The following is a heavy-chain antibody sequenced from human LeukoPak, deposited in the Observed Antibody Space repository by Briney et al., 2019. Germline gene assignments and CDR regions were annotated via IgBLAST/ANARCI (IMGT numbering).Heavy chain of an antibody. J-gene: IGHJ4*02. CDR1: GFPFSTYA. CDR2: IRGSDGST. D-gene: IGHD4-17*01. V-gene: IGHV3-23*01. Sequence: GGSLGLSCAASGFPFSTYAMSWVRQAPGKGLEWVSSIRGSDGSTYYADSVKGRFAISRDNSKNTLYLQMNSLRAEDTAVYYCAKDVYGDYGGLDYWGQGTLVTVSS. CDR3: AKDVYGDYGGLDY.